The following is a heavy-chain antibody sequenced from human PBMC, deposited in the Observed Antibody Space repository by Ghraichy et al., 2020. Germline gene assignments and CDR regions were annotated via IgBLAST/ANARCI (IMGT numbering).Heavy chain of an antibody. J-gene: IGHJ5*02. Sequence: SETLSLTCAVYGGSFSGYYWSWIRQPPGKGLEWIGEINHSGSTNYNPSLKSRVTISVDTSKNQFSLKLSSVTAADTAVYYCARGHGEGNWFDPWGQGTLVTVSS. CDR2: INHSGST. D-gene: IGHD4-17*01. V-gene: IGHV4-34*01. CDR3: ARGHGEGNWFDP. CDR1: GGSFSGYY.